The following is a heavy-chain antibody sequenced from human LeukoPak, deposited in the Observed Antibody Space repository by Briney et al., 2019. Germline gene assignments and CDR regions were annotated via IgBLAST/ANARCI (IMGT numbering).Heavy chain of an antibody. CDR3: ARDGGYGDYGPNYYYYYGMDV. CDR2: ISYDGSNK. Sequence: GRSLRLSCAASGFTFSSYAMHWVRQAPGRGPEWVAVISYDGSNKYYADSVKGRFTISRDNSKNTLYLQMNSLRAEDTAVYYCARDGGYGDYGPNYYYYYGMDVWGKGTTVTVSS. V-gene: IGHV3-30*04. J-gene: IGHJ6*04. CDR1: GFTFSSYA. D-gene: IGHD4-17*01.